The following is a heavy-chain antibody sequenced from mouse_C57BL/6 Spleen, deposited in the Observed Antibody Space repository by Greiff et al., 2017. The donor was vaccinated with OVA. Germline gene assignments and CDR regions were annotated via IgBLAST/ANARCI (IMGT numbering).Heavy chain of an antibody. V-gene: IGHV10-1*01. CDR3: VTSTTEDYYAMDY. Sequence: EVKLVESGGGLVQPKGSLKLSCAASGFSFNTYAMNWVRQAPGKGLEWVARIRSKSNNYATYYADSVKDRFTISRDDSESMLYLQMNNLKTEDTAMYYCVTSTTEDYYAMDYWGQGTSVTVSS. CDR2: IRSKSNNYAT. J-gene: IGHJ4*01. D-gene: IGHD1-1*01. CDR1: GFSFNTYA.